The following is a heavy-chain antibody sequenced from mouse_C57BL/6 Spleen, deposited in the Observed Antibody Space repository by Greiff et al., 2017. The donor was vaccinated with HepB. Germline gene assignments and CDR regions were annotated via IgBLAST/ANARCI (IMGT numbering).Heavy chain of an antibody. CDR2: IDPSDSDT. D-gene: IGHD1-1*01. V-gene: IGHV1-52*01. J-gene: IGHJ2*01. CDR1: GYTFTSYW. CDR3: AKGTTVVADYFDY. Sequence: VQLQQSGAELVRPGSSVKLSCKASGYTFTSYWMHWVKQRPIQGLEWIGNIDPSDSDTHYNQKFKDKATLTVDKSSSTAYMQLSSLTSEDSAVYYCAKGTTVVADYFDYWGQGTTLTVSS.